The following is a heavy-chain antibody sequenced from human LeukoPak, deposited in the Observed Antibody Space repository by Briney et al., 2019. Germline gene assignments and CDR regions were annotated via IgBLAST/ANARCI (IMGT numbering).Heavy chain of an antibody. V-gene: IGHV3-23*01. J-gene: IGHJ4*02. Sequence: GSLILSCAASGVIFSSYAMSWVRHAPRKGLEWGSSVIGSSGSTSYAASVKRGFTISSDNSTKKVYQQMNSLRGEDAAVCYCAKDRSFIIDVRHGDFAYWGQGTLVSVS. CDR2: VIGSSGST. CDR1: GVIFSSYA. CDR3: AKDRSFIIDVRHGDFAY. D-gene: IGHD3-10*01.